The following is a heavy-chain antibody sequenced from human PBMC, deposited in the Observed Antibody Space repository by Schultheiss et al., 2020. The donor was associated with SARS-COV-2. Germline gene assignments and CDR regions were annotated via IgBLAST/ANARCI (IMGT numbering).Heavy chain of an antibody. V-gene: IGHV1-18*04. Sequence: ASVKVSCKASGYTFTSYGISWVRQAPGQGLEWMGWISAYNGNTNYAQKLQGRLTMTTDTSTSTAYMELRSLRSDDTAVYYCARYIAVAGTPDYWGQGTLVTVSS. D-gene: IGHD6-19*01. CDR2: ISAYNGNT. J-gene: IGHJ4*02. CDR3: ARYIAVAGTPDY. CDR1: GYTFTSYG.